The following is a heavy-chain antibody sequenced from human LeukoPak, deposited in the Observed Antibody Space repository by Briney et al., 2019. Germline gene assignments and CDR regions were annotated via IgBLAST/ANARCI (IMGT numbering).Heavy chain of an antibody. Sequence: ASVKVSCKASGYTFTSYGISWVRQAPGQGLEWMGWISAYNGNTNYAQKLQGRVTMTTDTSTSTAYMELRSLRSDDTAVYYCARGPGTKQSGIASLFSLDFDYWGQGTLVTVSS. CDR1: GYTFTSYG. V-gene: IGHV1-18*01. D-gene: IGHD6-13*01. CDR2: ISAYNGNT. CDR3: ARGPGTKQSGIASLFSLDFDY. J-gene: IGHJ4*02.